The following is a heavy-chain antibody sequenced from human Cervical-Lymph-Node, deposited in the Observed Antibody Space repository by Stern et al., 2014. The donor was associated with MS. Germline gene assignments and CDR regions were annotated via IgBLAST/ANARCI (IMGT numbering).Heavy chain of an antibody. Sequence: QVQLQESGPGLLRPSDTLSLTCTVSGASITSYYWSWIRPPPGKGLEWIGYIYYSGTTNYNASLKGRVAISIDTSKTQFSLRLSSVTAADTAVYYCARATDLWGQGTLVTVSS. CDR2: IYYSGTT. CDR1: GASITSYY. J-gene: IGHJ5*02. CDR3: ARATDL. V-gene: IGHV4-59*01.